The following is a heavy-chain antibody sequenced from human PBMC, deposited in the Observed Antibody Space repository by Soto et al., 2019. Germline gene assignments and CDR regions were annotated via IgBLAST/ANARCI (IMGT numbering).Heavy chain of an antibody. CDR1: GGSLSSGNYY. Sequence: QVQLQESGPGLVKPSETLSLTCTVSGGSLSSGNYYWSWIRQYPGKGLEWIGYIYYSGNTYYNPSLKSRTTLSVDTSKNQFSLELSSVTAADTAVYYCASFGQLVQSFDYWGQGTLVTVSS. D-gene: IGHD6-6*01. CDR3: ASFGQLVQSFDY. V-gene: IGHV4-31*03. CDR2: IYYSGNT. J-gene: IGHJ4*02.